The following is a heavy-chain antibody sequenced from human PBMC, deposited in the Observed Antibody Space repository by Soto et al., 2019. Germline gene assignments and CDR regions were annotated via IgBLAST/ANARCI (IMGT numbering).Heavy chain of an antibody. CDR2: ISAYNGDT. V-gene: IGHV1-18*01. J-gene: IGHJ6*02. CDR3: ARPVDYYYYDMDV. CDR1: GYTFTSFG. Sequence: ASVKVSFKASGYTFTSFGINWVRQAPGQGLEWMGWISAYNGDTNYAQKLQGRVTMTTDTSTTTAYMELRSLRSDDTAVYYCARPVDYYYYDMDVWGQGTTVTVSS.